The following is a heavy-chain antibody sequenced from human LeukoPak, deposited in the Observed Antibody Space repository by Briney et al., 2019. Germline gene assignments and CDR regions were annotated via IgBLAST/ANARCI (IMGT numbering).Heavy chain of an antibody. V-gene: IGHV1-69*04. CDR1: GGTFSSYA. CDR3: ARARLHYYDSSGYSSPFDY. Sequence: SVKVSCKASGGTFSSYAISWVRQAPGQGLEWMGRITPILGIANYAQKFQGRVTITADKSTSTAYMELSSLRSEDTAVYYCARARLHYYDSSGYSSPFDYWGQGTLVTVSS. CDR2: ITPILGIA. J-gene: IGHJ4*02. D-gene: IGHD3-22*01.